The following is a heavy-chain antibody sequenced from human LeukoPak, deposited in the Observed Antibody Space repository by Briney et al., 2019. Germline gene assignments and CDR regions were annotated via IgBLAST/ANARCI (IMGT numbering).Heavy chain of an antibody. Sequence: SEALSLTCAVSGGSISSSNYYWGWIRQPPGQGLEWIGSIYYSGNTYYNPSLKGRVTISVDTSKNQFSLKLSSVTAADTAVYYCASSSGSYYPRAFDIWGQGTMVTVSS. D-gene: IGHD1-26*01. CDR2: IYYSGNT. CDR1: GGSISSSNYY. J-gene: IGHJ3*02. CDR3: ASSSGSYYPRAFDI. V-gene: IGHV4-39*07.